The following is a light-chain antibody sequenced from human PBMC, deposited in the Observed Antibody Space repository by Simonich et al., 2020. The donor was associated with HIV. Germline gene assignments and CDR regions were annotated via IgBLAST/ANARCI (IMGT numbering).Light chain of an antibody. V-gene: IGKV4-1*01. CDR3: QQYYNTPLT. CDR2: WTS. J-gene: IGKJ4*01. CDR1: QRVLYSSNNKNY. Sequence: DIVMTQSPDSLAVSLGERATINCKSSQRVLYSSNNKNYLAWYQQKPGQPPKLLIYWTSTRESGVPDRFSGSGSGTHFTLTISSLQAEDAAIYYCQQYYNTPLTFGGGTKVEI.